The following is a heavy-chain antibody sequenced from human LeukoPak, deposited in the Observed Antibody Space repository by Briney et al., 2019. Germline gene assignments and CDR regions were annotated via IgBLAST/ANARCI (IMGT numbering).Heavy chain of an antibody. Sequence: GGSLRLSCAASGFAFSSFAMHWVRRPPGKGLEWVAVMWSDGSKKYYADSVRGRSTISRDNAKKSLYLLMSDLRADDTAIYYCARGGSAYPYYFDLWGQGTPVTVSS. J-gene: IGHJ4*02. CDR1: GFAFSSFA. V-gene: IGHV3-33*01. CDR2: MWSDGSKK. CDR3: ARGGSAYPYYFDL. D-gene: IGHD2-15*01.